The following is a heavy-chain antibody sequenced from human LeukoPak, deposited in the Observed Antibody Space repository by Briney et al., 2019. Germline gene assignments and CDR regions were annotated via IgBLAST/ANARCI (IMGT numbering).Heavy chain of an antibody. V-gene: IGHV1-24*01. J-gene: IGHJ4*02. CDR3: ATAAWDGNFYFDS. Sequence: ASVEVSCKVSGYTLPELSIHWVRQAPGKGLEWVGGSDHEEGEAIYAQKFQGRVTLTEDTSTDTTYMELSSLRSEDTAVYFCATAAWDGNFYFDSWGQGTLVTVSS. CDR1: GYTLPELS. CDR2: SDHEEGEA. D-gene: IGHD1-26*01.